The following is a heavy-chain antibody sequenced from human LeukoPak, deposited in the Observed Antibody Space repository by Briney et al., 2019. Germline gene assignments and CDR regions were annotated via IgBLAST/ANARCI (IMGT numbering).Heavy chain of an antibody. CDR2: MNPNSGNT. D-gene: IGHD3-10*01. Sequence: ASVKVSCKASGGTFSSYAISWVRQTPGQGLEWMGWMNPNSGNTGYAQKFQGRVTMTRNTSISTAYMELSSLRSEDTAVYYCARVRGRRFGEFSGYDYWGQGTLVTVSS. CDR3: ARVRGRRFGEFSGYDY. J-gene: IGHJ4*02. V-gene: IGHV1-8*02. CDR1: GGTFSSYA.